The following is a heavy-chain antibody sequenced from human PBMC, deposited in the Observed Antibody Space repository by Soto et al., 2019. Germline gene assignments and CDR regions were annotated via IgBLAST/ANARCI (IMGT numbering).Heavy chain of an antibody. CDR3: ATEDPWGLDY. D-gene: IGHD7-27*01. Sequence: VRLSCEASGFIVISKYMSWVRQAPGKGLEWISVLYSGGSTDYADSVKGRFTVSRDISKNTLYLQMNSLRAEDTAVYYCATEDPWGLDYWGQGTLVTVSS. V-gene: IGHV3-53*01. CDR2: LYSGGST. J-gene: IGHJ4*02. CDR1: GFIVISKY.